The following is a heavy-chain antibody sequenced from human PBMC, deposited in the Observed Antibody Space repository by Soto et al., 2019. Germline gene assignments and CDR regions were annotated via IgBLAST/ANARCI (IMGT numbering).Heavy chain of an antibody. Sequence: GESLKISCKGSGYSFTSYWIGWVRQMPGKGLEWMGIIYPGDSDTRYSPSFQGQVTISADKSISTAYLQWSSLKASDTAIYYCAAYTSSSGRHFDYWGQGTLVTSPQ. CDR1: GYSFTSYW. D-gene: IGHD6-6*01. J-gene: IGHJ4*02. CDR2: IYPGDSDT. V-gene: IGHV5-51*01. CDR3: AAYTSSSGRHFDY.